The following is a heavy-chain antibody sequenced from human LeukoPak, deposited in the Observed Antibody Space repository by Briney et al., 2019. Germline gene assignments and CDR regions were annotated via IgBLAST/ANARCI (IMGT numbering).Heavy chain of an antibody. CDR2: ISSSSSYI. Sequence: GGSLRLSCAASGFTFSSYSMNWVRQAPGKGLEWVSSISSSSSYIYYADSVKGRFTISRDNAKNSLYPQMNSLRAEDTAVYYCARDRWELPLSRRTFDYWGQGTLVTVSS. CDR3: ARDRWELPLSRRTFDY. V-gene: IGHV3-21*01. D-gene: IGHD1-26*01. J-gene: IGHJ4*02. CDR1: GFTFSSYS.